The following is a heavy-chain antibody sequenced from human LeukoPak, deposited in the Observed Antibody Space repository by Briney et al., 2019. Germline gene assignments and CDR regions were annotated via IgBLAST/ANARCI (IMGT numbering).Heavy chain of an antibody. D-gene: IGHD2-15*01. Sequence: SETLSLTCTVSGGSISSGGYYWSWIRQPPGKGLEWIGYIYHSGSTYYNPSLKSRVTISVDRSKNQFSLKLSSVTAADTAVYYCARGHLRVYCSGGSCYSTIYFDYWGQGTLVTVSS. V-gene: IGHV4-30-2*01. J-gene: IGHJ4*02. CDR1: GGSISSGGYY. CDR3: ARGHLRVYCSGGSCYSTIYFDY. CDR2: IYHSGST.